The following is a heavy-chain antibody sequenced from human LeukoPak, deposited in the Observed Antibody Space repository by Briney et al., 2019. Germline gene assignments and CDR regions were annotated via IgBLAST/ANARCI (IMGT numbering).Heavy chain of an antibody. CDR2: IDPSDSYT. CDR1: GYSFTSYW. CDR3: ARQTVTTDGMDV. Sequence: GESLKISCQGSGYSFTSYWISWVRQMPGKGLEWMGRIDPSDSYTNYSPSFQGHVTISADKSISTAYLQWSSLKASDTAMYYCARQTVTTDGMDVWGKGTTVTVSS. D-gene: IGHD4-17*01. J-gene: IGHJ6*04. V-gene: IGHV5-10-1*01.